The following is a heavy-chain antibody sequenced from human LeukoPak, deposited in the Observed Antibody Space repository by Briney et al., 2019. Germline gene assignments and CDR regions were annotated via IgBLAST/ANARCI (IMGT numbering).Heavy chain of an antibody. CDR1: GYTFTSYD. CDR3: ARGGMVPAARWLGY. CDR2: INPNSGGT. Sequence: ASVKVSCKASGYTFTSYDINWVRQAPGQGLEGMGWINPNSGGTNYAQKFQGRVTMTRDTSISTAYMELSRLRSDDTAVYYCARGGMVPAARWLGYWGQGTLVTVSS. V-gene: IGHV1-2*02. D-gene: IGHD2-2*01. J-gene: IGHJ4*02.